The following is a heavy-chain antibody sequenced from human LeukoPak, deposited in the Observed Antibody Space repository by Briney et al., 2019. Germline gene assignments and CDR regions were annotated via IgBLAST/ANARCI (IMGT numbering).Heavy chain of an antibody. V-gene: IGHV4-34*01. CDR1: GGSFSGYY. CDR3: ARGEAAAGIPFDY. D-gene: IGHD6-13*01. CDR2: INHSGST. Sequence: PSETLSLTCAVYGGSFSGYYWSWIRQPPGKGLEWIGEINHSGSTNYNPSLKSRVTISVDTSKNQFSLKLSSVTAADTAVYYCARGEAAAGIPFDYWGQGTLVTVSS. J-gene: IGHJ4*02.